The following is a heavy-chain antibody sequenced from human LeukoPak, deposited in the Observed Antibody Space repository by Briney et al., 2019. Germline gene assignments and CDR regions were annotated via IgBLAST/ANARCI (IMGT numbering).Heavy chain of an antibody. Sequence: SETLSLTCTVSGGSISSYYWSWIRQPPGKGLEWIGYIYYSGSTNYNPSLKSRVTISVYTSKNQFSLKLSSVTAADTAVYYCARLKYYYDSSGYRAEYFQHWGQGTLVTVSS. V-gene: IGHV4-59*01. D-gene: IGHD3-22*01. CDR2: IYYSGST. J-gene: IGHJ1*01. CDR3: ARLKYYYDSSGYRAEYFQH. CDR1: GGSISSYY.